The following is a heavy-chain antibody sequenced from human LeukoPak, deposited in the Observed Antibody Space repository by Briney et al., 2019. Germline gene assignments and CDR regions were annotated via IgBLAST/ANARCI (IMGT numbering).Heavy chain of an antibody. CDR2: IRSNSDGGTI. CDR3: ATDFYDST. CDR1: GFTFGDTW. Sequence: GGSLRLSCAASGFTFGDTWMNWVRQAPGKGLEWVGRIRSNSDGGTIDYAAPVKGRFTLSRDDSKTTLYLQMNSLQTEDTAVYYCATDFYDSTWGQGTLVTVSS. D-gene: IGHD3-22*01. J-gene: IGHJ5*02. V-gene: IGHV3-15*07.